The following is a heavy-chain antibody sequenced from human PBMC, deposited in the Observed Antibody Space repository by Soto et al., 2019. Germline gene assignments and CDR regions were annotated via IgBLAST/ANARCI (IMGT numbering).Heavy chain of an antibody. V-gene: IGHV3-30*03. CDR3: ARDYTRGYPATWFDP. CDR1: GFTFSSYG. J-gene: IGHJ5*02. D-gene: IGHD3-3*01. Sequence: QVQLVESGGGVVQPGRSLRLSCAASGFTFSSYGMHWVRQAPGKGLEWVAVISYDGSKKYYADSVKGRFTISRDNSKNALYLQMDSLRDEDTAVYYCARDYTRGYPATWFDPWGQGTLVTVSS. CDR2: ISYDGSKK.